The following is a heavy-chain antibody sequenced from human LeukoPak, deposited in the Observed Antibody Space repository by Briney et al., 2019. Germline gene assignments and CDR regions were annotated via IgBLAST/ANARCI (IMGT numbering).Heavy chain of an antibody. V-gene: IGHV1-58*01. Sequence: ASVKVSFKASGFTFTSSAVQWVRQARGQRLEWIGWIVVGSGNTNYAQKFQERVTITRDMSTSTAYMELSSLRSEDTAVYYCAATLRSTYYDFWSGLDAFDIWGQGTMVTVSS. J-gene: IGHJ3*02. D-gene: IGHD3-3*01. CDR3: AATLRSTYYDFWSGLDAFDI. CDR2: IVVGSGNT. CDR1: GFTFTSSA.